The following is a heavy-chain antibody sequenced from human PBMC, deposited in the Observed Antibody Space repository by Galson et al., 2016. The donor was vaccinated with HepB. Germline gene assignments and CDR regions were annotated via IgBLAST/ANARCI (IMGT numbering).Heavy chain of an antibody. D-gene: IGHD3-16*02. CDR1: GYAFTNYY. J-gene: IGHJ4*02. Sequence: SVKVSCKASGYAFTNYYIHRVRQAPGQGLEWMGVVNPSGGSTDYAQKFQGRVTMTKDTSTSTIYMELSSLRSEDAAVYYCAGQDLSLFYFEYWGQGTLVTVSS. V-gene: IGHV1-46*01. CDR3: AGQDLSLFYFEY. CDR2: VNPSGGST.